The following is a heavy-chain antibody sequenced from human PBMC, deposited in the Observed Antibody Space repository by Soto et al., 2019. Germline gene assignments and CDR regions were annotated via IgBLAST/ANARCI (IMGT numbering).Heavy chain of an antibody. CDR2: IYYSGST. D-gene: IGHD3-10*01. V-gene: IGHV4-59*01. Sequence: SETLSLTCTVSGGSISSYYWSWMRQPPGKGLEWIGYIYYSGSTNYNPSLKSRVTISVDTSKNQFSLKLSSVTAADTAVYYCASNYGSGSYFASGFDYWGQGTLVTVSS. J-gene: IGHJ4*02. CDR1: GGSISSYY. CDR3: ASNYGSGSYFASGFDY.